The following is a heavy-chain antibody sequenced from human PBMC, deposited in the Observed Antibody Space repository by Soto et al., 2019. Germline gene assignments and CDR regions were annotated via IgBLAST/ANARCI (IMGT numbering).Heavy chain of an antibody. V-gene: IGHV4-4*02. CDR3: ARDCSGRTCDSNNYFDC. CDR2: IFHTGST. J-gene: IGHJ4*02. CDR1: GGPISSSDW. Sequence: QVQLQESGPGLVKPSGTLSLTCAVSGGPISSSDWWGWVRQPPGKGLEWIGEIFHTGSTFFNPSIQSRVTLSIDKSKNQFCLRLRSVTAADTAVYFCARDCSGRTCDSNNYFDCWGQGTLVTVSS. D-gene: IGHD2-15*01.